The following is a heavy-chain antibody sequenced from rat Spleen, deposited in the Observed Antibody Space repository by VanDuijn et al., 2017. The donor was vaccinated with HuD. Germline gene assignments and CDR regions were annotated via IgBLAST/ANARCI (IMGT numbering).Heavy chain of an antibody. J-gene: IGHJ2*01. V-gene: IGHV5-22*01. CDR2: ISYEGSGT. CDR1: GFTFSDYN. CDR3: ARNYGGYSVAFDY. D-gene: IGHD1-11*01. Sequence: EVQLVESGGGLVQPGRSLKLSCAASGFTFSDYNMAWVRQAPKKGLEGVASISYEGSGTYYGDSVKGRFTISRDNAKSTLYLQMNSLRSEDTATYYCARNYGGYSVAFDYWGQGVMVTVSS.